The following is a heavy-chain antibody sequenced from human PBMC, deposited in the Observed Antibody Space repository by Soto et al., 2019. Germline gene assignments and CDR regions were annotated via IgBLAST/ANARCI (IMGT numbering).Heavy chain of an antibody. D-gene: IGHD3-3*01. CDR3: ARDPHEFWTSYWFDP. V-gene: IGHV1-18*01. CDR2: ISVYDGKT. J-gene: IGHJ5*02. CDR1: GGTFSSYG. Sequence: GAPVEVSCKASGGTFSSYGINWVRQATKQGLELMGWISVYDGKTTYAEKFQGRVTLTTDTSTSTAYMELRSLRSDDTAIYYCARDPHEFWTSYWFDPWGQGTPVTVSS.